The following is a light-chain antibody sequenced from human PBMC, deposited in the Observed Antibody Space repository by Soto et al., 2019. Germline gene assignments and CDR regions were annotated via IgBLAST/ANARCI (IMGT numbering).Light chain of an antibody. Sequence: DIQMTQSPSTLSASVVDRVTITCRASQSVSNFLNWYQKKPGTAPKLLIYAASSLQSGVPSRFSGSGSGTDFTLTISRLEPEDFAVYYCQQYDSSPKTFGQGTKVDIK. CDR3: QQYDSSPKT. CDR1: QSVSNF. J-gene: IGKJ1*01. V-gene: IGKV1-39*01. CDR2: AAS.